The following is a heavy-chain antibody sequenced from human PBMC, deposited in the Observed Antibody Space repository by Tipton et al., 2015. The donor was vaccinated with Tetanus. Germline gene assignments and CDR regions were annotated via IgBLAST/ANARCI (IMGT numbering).Heavy chain of an antibody. CDR3: ARDQGGGRVARLNWFGP. V-gene: IGHV4-59*11. D-gene: IGHD3-16*01. J-gene: IGHJ5*02. Sequence: PGLVKPSETLSLTCTVSGGSISNHYWSWIRQPPGKGLEWIGYIYYSGSTFYNPSLKSRVTISVDTSNNQFSLRLSSVTAADTAVYYCARDQGGGRVARLNWFGPWGQGTLVTVSS. CDR2: IYYSGST. CDR1: GGSISNHY.